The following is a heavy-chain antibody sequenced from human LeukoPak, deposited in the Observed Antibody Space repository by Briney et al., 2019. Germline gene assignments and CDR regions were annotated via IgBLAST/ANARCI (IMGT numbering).Heavy chain of an antibody. V-gene: IGHV3-21*01. D-gene: IGHD3-10*01. Sequence: GGSLRLSCAASGFTFSSYEMHWVRQAPGKGLEWVSSISSSSIYIYYADSVKGRFTISRDNANNSLYLQMNSLRAEDTAVYYCARDQRFGHFDYWGQGTLVTVSS. J-gene: IGHJ4*02. CDR1: GFTFSSYE. CDR3: ARDQRFGHFDY. CDR2: ISSSSIYI.